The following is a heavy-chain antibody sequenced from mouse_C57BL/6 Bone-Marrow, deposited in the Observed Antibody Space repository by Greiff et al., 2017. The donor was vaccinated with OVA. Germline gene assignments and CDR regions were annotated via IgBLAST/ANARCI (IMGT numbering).Heavy chain of an antibody. V-gene: IGHV1-63*01. Sequence: QVQLKQSGAELVRPGTSVKMSCKASGYTFTNYWIGWAKQRPGHGLEWIGDIYPGGGYTNYNEKFKGKATLTADKSSSTAYMQFSSLTSEDSAIYYCARGNSLYYFDYWGQGTTLTVSS. CDR1: GYTFTNYW. CDR2: IYPGGGYT. D-gene: IGHD2-1*01. J-gene: IGHJ2*01. CDR3: ARGNSLYYFDY.